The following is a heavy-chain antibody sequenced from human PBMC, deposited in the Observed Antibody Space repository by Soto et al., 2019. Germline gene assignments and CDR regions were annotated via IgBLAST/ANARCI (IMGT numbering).Heavy chain of an antibody. CDR1: GFTFSSYA. CDR3: ASLRLSSDGTTPIDY. CDR2: ISYDGSNK. Sequence: QVQLVESGGGVVQPGRSLRLSCAASGFTFSSYAMHWVRQAPGKGLEWVAVISYDGSNKYYADSVKGRFTISRDNSKNALYLQMSSLRVEDRAVYYCASLRLSSDGTTPIDYWGQGTLVTVSS. J-gene: IGHJ4*02. V-gene: IGHV3-30-3*01. D-gene: IGHD1-1*01.